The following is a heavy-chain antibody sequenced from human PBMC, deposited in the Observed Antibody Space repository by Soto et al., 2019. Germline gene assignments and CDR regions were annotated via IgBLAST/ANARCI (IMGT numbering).Heavy chain of an antibody. D-gene: IGHD6-13*01. CDR3: AIVSYSSSWNWFDP. J-gene: IGHJ5*02. Sequence: VKVSCKASGGTFSSYAISWVRQAPGQGLEWMGGIIPIFGTANYAQKFQGRVTITADESTSTAYMELSSLRSEDTAVYYCAIVSYSSSWNWFDPWGQGTLVTVSS. CDR1: GGTFSSYA. CDR2: IIPIFGTA. V-gene: IGHV1-69*01.